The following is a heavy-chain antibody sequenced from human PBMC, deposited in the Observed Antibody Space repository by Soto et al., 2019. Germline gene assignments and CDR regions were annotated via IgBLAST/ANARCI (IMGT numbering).Heavy chain of an antibody. CDR2: ILQDIAT. D-gene: IGHD3-9*01. V-gene: IGHV3-23*01. J-gene: IGHJ4*02. Sequence: GRFLRLSCTASRFTSSAYTFNCVCRTPGKGLEWVSAILQDIATFYADSVRGRFTISRDNSNNMLFLQMNSLRPEDTAVYYSAKDRHPDGIWTSDYWGQGTLVTVSS. CDR1: RFTSSAYT. CDR3: AKDRHPDGIWTSDY.